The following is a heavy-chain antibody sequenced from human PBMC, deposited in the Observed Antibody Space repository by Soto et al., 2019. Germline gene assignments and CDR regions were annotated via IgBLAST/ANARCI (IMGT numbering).Heavy chain of an antibody. CDR2: IYYSGST. CDR3: ARDVGEQWLQGYYYYYGMDV. Sequence: SETLSLTCTVSGGSISSGDYYWSWIRQPPGKGLEWIGYIYYSGSTYYNPSLKSRVTISVDTSKNQFSLKLSSVTAADTAVYYCARDVGEQWLQGYYYYYGMDVWGQGTTVTVSS. CDR1: GGSISSGDYY. J-gene: IGHJ6*02. D-gene: IGHD6-19*01. V-gene: IGHV4-30-4*01.